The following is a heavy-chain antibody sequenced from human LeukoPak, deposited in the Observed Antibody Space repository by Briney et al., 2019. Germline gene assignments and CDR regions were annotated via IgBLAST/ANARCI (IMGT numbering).Heavy chain of an antibody. CDR2: IKSKTDGGTK. CDR3: TTDSYYYDSSGPYAGG. Sequence: GGSLTLSCAASGFTFSNAWMNWVRQAPGKGLEWVGRIKSKTDGGTKDYAAPVKGRFTISRDDSENTLYLQMNSLKTEDTAVYYCTTDSYYYDSSGPYAGGWGQGTLVTVSS. V-gene: IGHV3-15*07. CDR1: GFTFSNAW. J-gene: IGHJ4*02. D-gene: IGHD3-22*01.